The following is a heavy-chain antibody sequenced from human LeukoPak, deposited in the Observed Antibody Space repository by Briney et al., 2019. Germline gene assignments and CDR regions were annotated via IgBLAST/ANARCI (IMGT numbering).Heavy chain of an antibody. CDR2: ISWNSGSI. V-gene: IGHV3-9*01. Sequence: GGSLRLSCAASGFTFDDYAMHWVRQAPGKGLEWVSGISWNSGSIGYADSVKGRFTISRDNAKNSLYLQMNSLRAEDTALYYCAKAYCSSTSCFGAFWGQGTLVTVSS. D-gene: IGHD2-2*01. CDR1: GFTFDDYA. CDR3: AKAYCSSTSCFGAF. J-gene: IGHJ4*02.